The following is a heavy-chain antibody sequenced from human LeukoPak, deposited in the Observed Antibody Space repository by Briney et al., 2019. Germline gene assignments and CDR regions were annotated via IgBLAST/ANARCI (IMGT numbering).Heavy chain of an antibody. Sequence: PGGSLRLSCEASGFTFSNYAMSWVRQAPGKGLEWVSGICGHGISIYYADSVKGRFTISRDNAKNSLYLQMNSLRAEDTAVYYCARDFGPAAMNYWGQGTLVTVSS. V-gene: IGHV3-23*01. J-gene: IGHJ4*02. CDR3: ARDFGPAAMNY. D-gene: IGHD2-2*01. CDR2: ICGHGISI. CDR1: GFTFSNYA.